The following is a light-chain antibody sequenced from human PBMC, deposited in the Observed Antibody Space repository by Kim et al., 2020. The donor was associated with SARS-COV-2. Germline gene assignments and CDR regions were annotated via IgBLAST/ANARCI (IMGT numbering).Light chain of an antibody. CDR1: RGDIGGFDY. J-gene: IGLJ1*01. V-gene: IGLV2-14*03. CDR2: GVT. CDR3: SSYTTIYSYV. Sequence: LTVSAPGTRGDIGGFDYVSWYQQRPGKAPKLLIYGVTHRPSGFPDRFSGSKSGNTASLTISGLQAEDEADYYCSSYTTIYSYVFGTGTKVTVL.